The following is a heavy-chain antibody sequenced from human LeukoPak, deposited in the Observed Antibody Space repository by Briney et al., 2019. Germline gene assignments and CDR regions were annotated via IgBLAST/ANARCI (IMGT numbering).Heavy chain of an antibody. CDR1: GGSISSSSYY. V-gene: IGHV4-39*07. J-gene: IGHJ4*02. D-gene: IGHD6-19*01. CDR2: IYYSGST. Sequence: SETLSLTCTVSGGSISSSSYYWGWIRQPPGKGLEWIGSIYYSGSTYYNPSLKSRVTISVDTSKNQFSLKLSSVTAADTAVYYCARAPIAVAGIFDYWGQGTLVTVSS. CDR3: ARAPIAVAGIFDY.